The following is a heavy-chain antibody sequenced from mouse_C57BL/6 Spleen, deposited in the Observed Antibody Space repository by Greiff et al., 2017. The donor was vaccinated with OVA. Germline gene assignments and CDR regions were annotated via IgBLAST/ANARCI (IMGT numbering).Heavy chain of an antibody. J-gene: IGHJ4*01. V-gene: IGHV1-69*01. CDR2: IDPSDSYT. CDR3: ARRAIWPYAMDY. CDR1: GYTFTSYW. Sequence: QVQLQQPGAELVMPGASVKLSCKASGYTFTSYWMHWVKQRPGQGLEWIGEIDPSDSYTNYNQKFKGKSTLTVDKSSSTAYMQLSSLTSEDSAVYYCARRAIWPYAMDYWGQGTSVTVSS. D-gene: IGHD1-1*02.